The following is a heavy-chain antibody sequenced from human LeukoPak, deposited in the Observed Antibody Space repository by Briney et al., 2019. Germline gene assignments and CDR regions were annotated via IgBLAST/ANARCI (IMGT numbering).Heavy chain of an antibody. J-gene: IGHJ4*02. V-gene: IGHV3-7*01. Sequence: PGGSLRLSCAASGFTFSDYWMSWVRQAPGKGLEWLANIKHDGSEKYYVDSVKGRFTISRDNAKNSLYLQMNSLRGEDTAVYYCAREAGYGEDSWGQGTLVTVSS. CDR3: AREAGYGEDS. D-gene: IGHD4-17*01. CDR2: IKHDGSEK. CDR1: GFTFSDYW.